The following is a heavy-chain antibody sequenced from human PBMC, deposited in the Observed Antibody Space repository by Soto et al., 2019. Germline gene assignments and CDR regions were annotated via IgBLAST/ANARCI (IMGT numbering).Heavy chain of an antibody. Sequence: GGSLRLSCAASGFTFSSYAMSWVRQAPGKGLEWVSAISGSGGSTYYADSVKGRFTISRDNSKNTLYLQMNSLRAEDTAVYYCAKGATIFGVVIISDAFDIWGQGTMVTVSS. V-gene: IGHV3-23*01. CDR2: ISGSGGST. J-gene: IGHJ3*02. CDR3: AKGATIFGVVIISDAFDI. D-gene: IGHD3-3*01. CDR1: GFTFSSYA.